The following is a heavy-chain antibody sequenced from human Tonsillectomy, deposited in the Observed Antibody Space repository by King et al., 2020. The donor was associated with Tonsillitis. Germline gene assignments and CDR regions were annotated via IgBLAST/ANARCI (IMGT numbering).Heavy chain of an antibody. CDR2: INHSGST. CDR3: ARGKYDFWSGYSDYFDY. V-gene: IGHV4-34*01. CDR1: GGSFSNYF. D-gene: IGHD3-3*01. J-gene: IGHJ4*02. Sequence: VQLQQWGAGLLKPSETLSLTCAVYGGSFSNYFWSWIRQPPGKGLEWIWDINHSGSTNFNPSLKSRVTISMDTSKNQFSLKLSSVTAADTAVYYCARGKYDFWSGYSDYFDYWGRGTLVTVSS.